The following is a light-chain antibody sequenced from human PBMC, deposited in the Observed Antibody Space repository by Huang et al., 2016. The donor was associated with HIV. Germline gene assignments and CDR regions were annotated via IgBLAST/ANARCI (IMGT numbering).Light chain of an antibody. CDR3: QHYNNWPWWT. Sequence: EVVMTQSPAILSVSPGERATLSCRASQSVTSNLAWYQQKPGQAPRLLIYSASTRAPGIPARFSGSGSGTEFTLTISSLQSEDFAVYYCQHYNNWPWWTFGQGTKVEMK. CDR2: SAS. CDR1: QSVTSN. V-gene: IGKV3-15*01. J-gene: IGKJ1*01.